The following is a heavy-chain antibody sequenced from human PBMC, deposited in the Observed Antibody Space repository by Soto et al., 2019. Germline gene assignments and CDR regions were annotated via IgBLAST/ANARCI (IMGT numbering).Heavy chain of an antibody. V-gene: IGHV4-31*03. D-gene: IGHD3-3*01. J-gene: IGHJ4*02. Sequence: SETLSLTCTVSGGSINSGGDYWSWIRQHPGKGLEWIGYIYYSGGTYYNPSLKSRVTISIDTSKNQFSLKLSSVTAADTAVYYCARAQTIFGIITVFDYWGQRTLVTSPQ. CDR3: ARAQTIFGIITVFDY. CDR2: IYYSGGT. CDR1: GGSINSGGDY.